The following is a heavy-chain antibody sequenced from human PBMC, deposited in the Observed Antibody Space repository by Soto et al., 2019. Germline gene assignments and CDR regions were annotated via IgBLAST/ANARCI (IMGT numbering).Heavy chain of an antibody. CDR2: IIPIFGTA. CDR1: GGTFSSYA. CDR3: ASYDILTGQYYYYGMDV. D-gene: IGHD3-9*01. V-gene: IGHV1-69*06. J-gene: IGHJ6*02. Sequence: SVKVSCKASGGTFSSYAISWVRQAPGQGLEWMGGIIPIFGTANYAQKFQGRVTITADKSTSTAYMELSSLRSEDTAVYYCASYDILTGQYYYYGMDVWGQGTMVTVSS.